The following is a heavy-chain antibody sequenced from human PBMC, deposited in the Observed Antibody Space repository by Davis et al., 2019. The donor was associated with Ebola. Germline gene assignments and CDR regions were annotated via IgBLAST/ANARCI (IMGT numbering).Heavy chain of an antibody. V-gene: IGHV3-73*01. CDR1: GFTFSGSA. D-gene: IGHD4-17*01. CDR3: TRAYGDRDY. Sequence: GESLKISCAASGFTFSGSAMHWVRQASGKGLEWVGRIRSKANSYATAYAASAKGRFTISRDDSKNTAYLQMNSLKTEDTAVYYCTRAYGDRDYWGQGTRATVSS. J-gene: IGHJ4*02. CDR2: IRSKANSYAT.